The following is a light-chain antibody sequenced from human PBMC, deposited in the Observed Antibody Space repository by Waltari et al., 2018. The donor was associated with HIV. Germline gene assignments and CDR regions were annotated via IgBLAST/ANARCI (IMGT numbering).Light chain of an antibody. CDR1: NSTIGAGYG. V-gene: IGLV1-40*01. Sequence: QSVLTQPPSVPGAPGQRVPIPCSGSNSTIGAGYGAHRYQQVPGTAPKLIIYDNNNRPSGVPDRFSGSKSGTSASLVITGLQAEDEADYYCQSYDPTLSGEGVFGSGTKVTV. CDR2: DNN. CDR3: QSYDPTLSGEGV. J-gene: IGLJ1*01.